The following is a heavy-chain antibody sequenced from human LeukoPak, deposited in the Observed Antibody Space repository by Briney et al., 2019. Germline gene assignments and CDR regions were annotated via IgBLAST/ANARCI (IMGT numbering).Heavy chain of an antibody. J-gene: IGHJ4*02. Sequence: PGGSLRLSCAASGFTFSSYSMNWVRQAPGKGLEWVSYISSSGSTIYYADSVKGRFTISRDNAKNSLYLQMNSLRAEDTAVYYCATEFLRFLEPKGYWGQGTLVTVSS. CDR3: ATEFLRFLEPKGY. CDR2: ISSSGSTI. D-gene: IGHD3-3*01. V-gene: IGHV3-48*04. CDR1: GFTFSSYS.